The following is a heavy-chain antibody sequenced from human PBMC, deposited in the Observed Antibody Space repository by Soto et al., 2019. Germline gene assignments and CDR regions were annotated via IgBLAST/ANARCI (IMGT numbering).Heavy chain of an antibody. CDR1: GGIISHWY. CDR2: IYYRGST. Sequence: PSGALALPWTVFGGIISHWYWRWILQPPGKRLESIGYIYYRGSTNCKPPLKSRVTISVDTTKNQSSLKLSSVTAADTAVYYCARRYGSAIDYWGQGTLVTVSP. CDR3: ARRYGSAIDY. D-gene: IGHD1-26*01. V-gene: IGHV4-59*08. J-gene: IGHJ4*02.